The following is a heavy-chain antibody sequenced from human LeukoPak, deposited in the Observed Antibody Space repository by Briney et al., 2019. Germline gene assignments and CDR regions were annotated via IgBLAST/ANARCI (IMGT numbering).Heavy chain of an antibody. CDR1: GGSFSSYY. CDR3: ARVMYCGGDCYSGIFDY. V-gene: IGHV4-59*01. D-gene: IGHD2-21*01. Sequence: SETLSLTCTVSGGSFSSYYWSWIRQPPGKGLEWIGYIYYSGSTNYNPSLKSRVTISVDTSKNQFSLKLSSVTAADTAVYYCARVMYCGGDCYSGIFDYWGQGTLVTVSS. CDR2: IYYSGST. J-gene: IGHJ4*02.